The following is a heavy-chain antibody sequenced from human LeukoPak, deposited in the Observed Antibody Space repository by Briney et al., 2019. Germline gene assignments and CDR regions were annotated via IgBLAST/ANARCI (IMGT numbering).Heavy chain of an antibody. CDR2: FFPDDSDT. CDR1: GYSFTRYW. J-gene: IGHJ4*02. CDR3: ARPSGTYFPFDY. D-gene: IGHD1-26*01. V-gene: IGHV5-51*01. Sequence: GESLQISCKTSGYSFTRYWIAWVRQTPGKGLEWMGIFFPDDSDTRYSPAFQGQVTISADKSITTAYLHWGSLKGSGTAVYYCARPSGTYFPFDYWGQGTLVTVSS.